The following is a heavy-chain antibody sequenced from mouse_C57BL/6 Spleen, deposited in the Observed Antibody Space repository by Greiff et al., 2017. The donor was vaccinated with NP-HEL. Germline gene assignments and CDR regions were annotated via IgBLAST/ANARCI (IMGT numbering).Heavy chain of an antibody. Sequence: VQLQQSGPELVKPGASVKISCKASGYAFSSSWMNWVKQRPGKGLEWIGRIYPGDGDTNYNGKFTGKATLTADKSSSTAYMQLSSLTSEDSAVYFCARYWDYYGSSYYFDYWGQGTTLTVSS. CDR3: ARYWDYYGSSYYFDY. V-gene: IGHV1-82*01. CDR1: GYAFSSSW. J-gene: IGHJ2*01. D-gene: IGHD1-1*01. CDR2: IYPGDGDT.